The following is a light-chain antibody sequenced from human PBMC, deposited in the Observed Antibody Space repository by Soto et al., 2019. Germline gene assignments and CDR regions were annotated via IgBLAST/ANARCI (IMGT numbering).Light chain of an antibody. CDR1: QSLLHSGAYNY. J-gene: IGKJ4*01. CDR2: LSS. V-gene: IGKV2-28*01. Sequence: SCQSLLHSGAYNYLDCYLQKPGQSPQLLIYLSSIRSSGVPDRFSGSESGTDFTLKISRVEAADAGVYSCMQGLQTPTFGGGTKVDIK. CDR3: MQGLQTPT.